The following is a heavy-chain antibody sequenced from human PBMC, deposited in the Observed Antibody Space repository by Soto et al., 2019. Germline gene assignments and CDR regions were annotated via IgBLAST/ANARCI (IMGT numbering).Heavy chain of an antibody. Sequence: ASVKVSCKASGYTFTSYDINWVRQATGQGLEWMGWMNPNSGNTGYAQKFQGRVTMTRNTSISTAYMELSSLRSEDTAVYYCARGGGYCSSTSCYTLGGMDAWGQGTTVTVSS. CDR2: MNPNSGNT. J-gene: IGHJ6*02. V-gene: IGHV1-8*01. CDR1: GYTFTSYD. D-gene: IGHD2-2*02. CDR3: ARGGGYCSSTSCYTLGGMDA.